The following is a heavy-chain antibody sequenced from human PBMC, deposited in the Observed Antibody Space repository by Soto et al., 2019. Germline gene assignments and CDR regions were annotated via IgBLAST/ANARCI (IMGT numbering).Heavy chain of an antibody. Sequence: VQLVESGGGLVQPGGSLRLSCAASGFTFSSYAISWVRQAPGQGLEWMGGIIPIFGTANYAQKFQGRVTITADESTSTAYMELSSLRSEDTAVYYCARGAGEWFGERGQHYFDYWGQGTLVTVSS. CDR1: GFTFSSYA. J-gene: IGHJ4*02. CDR3: ARGAGEWFGERGQHYFDY. D-gene: IGHD3-10*01. V-gene: IGHV1-69*01. CDR2: IIPIFGTA.